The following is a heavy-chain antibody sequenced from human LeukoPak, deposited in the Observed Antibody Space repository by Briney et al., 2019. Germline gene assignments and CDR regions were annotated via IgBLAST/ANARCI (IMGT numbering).Heavy chain of an antibody. CDR3: ARVYLERLTAGYFDH. V-gene: IGHV3-30*04. Sequence: GGSQRLSCAASGLTFSTYAMNWVRQAPGKGLEWVAVISDDGRHNYYADSVKGRFTISRDNSKSTLYLQMNSLRDDDSAAYFCARVYLERLTAGYFDHWGQGTQVTVSP. CDR1: GLTFSTYA. J-gene: IGHJ4*02. D-gene: IGHD2-8*01. CDR2: ISDDGRHN.